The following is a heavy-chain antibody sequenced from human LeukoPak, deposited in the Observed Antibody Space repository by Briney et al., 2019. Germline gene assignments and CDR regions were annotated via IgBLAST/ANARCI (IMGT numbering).Heavy chain of an antibody. Sequence: PGGSLGLSCAASGFTFSSYSMHWVRQAPGKGLEWVSYISSTGTTIYYADSVKGRFTISRDNAKNSLSLQMSSLRSEDTAVYYCAREGHAGLTMVRGVMSYWGQGTLVTVSS. D-gene: IGHD3-10*01. J-gene: IGHJ4*02. CDR3: AREGHAGLTMVRGVMSY. CDR1: GFTFSSYS. CDR2: ISSTGTTI. V-gene: IGHV3-48*04.